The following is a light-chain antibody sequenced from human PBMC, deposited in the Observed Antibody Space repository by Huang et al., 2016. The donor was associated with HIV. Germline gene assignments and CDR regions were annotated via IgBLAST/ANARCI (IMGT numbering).Light chain of an antibody. CDR2: KVS. Sequence: DVVMIQSPLSLPVTLGQPASISCRSSQSLVHSDGNTYLNWFQQRPGQSPRRLIYKVSNRDSGVPDRFSGSGSGTDFTLKISRVEAEDVGVYYCMQGTHWPLFGQGTKLEIK. CDR1: QSLVHSDGNTY. V-gene: IGKV2-30*02. J-gene: IGKJ2*01. CDR3: MQGTHWPL.